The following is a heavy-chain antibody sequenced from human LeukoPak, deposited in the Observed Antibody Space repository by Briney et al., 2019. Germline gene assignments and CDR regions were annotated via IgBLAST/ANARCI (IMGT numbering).Heavy chain of an antibody. Sequence: SETLSLTCTVSGGSISSYYRSWIRQPPGKGLEWIGYIYYSGSTNYNPSLKSRVTISVDTSKNQFSLKLSSVTAADTAVYYCAGETVTTVTTWDYFDYWGQGTLVTVSS. J-gene: IGHJ4*02. CDR1: GGSISSYY. D-gene: IGHD4-17*01. V-gene: IGHV4-59*01. CDR3: AGETVTTVTTWDYFDY. CDR2: IYYSGST.